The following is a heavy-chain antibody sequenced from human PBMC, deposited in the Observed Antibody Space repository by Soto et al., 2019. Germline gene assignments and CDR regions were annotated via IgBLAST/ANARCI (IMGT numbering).Heavy chain of an antibody. D-gene: IGHD2-2*01. V-gene: IGHV1-3*01. J-gene: IGHJ4*02. CDR3: ARSVVVPAAPDY. CDR2: INAGNGNT. CDR1: GYTFASYA. Sequence: ASENVSCKASGYTFASYAMHWVRQAPGQRLEWMGWINAGNGNTKYSQKFQGRVTITRDTSASTAYMELSSLRSEDTVVYYCARSVVVPAAPDYWGQGTLVTVSS.